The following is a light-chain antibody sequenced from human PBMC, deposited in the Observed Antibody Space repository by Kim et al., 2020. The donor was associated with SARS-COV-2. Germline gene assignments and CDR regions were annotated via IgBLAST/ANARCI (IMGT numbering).Light chain of an antibody. V-gene: IGKV3-11*01. Sequence: EVVLTQSPATLAMSPVETATLSCRASQSISTYLAWYQQKPGQAPRLLIYDASSRATGIPARFSGSGFGTDFTLSISNLEPEDFAVYYCQQRTPVTFGGGTKVDIK. CDR1: QSISTY. CDR2: DAS. CDR3: QQRTPVT. J-gene: IGKJ4*01.